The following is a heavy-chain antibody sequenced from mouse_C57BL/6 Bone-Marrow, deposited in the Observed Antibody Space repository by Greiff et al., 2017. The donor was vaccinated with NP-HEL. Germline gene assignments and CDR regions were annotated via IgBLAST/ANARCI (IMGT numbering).Heavy chain of an antibody. V-gene: IGHV5-15*04. D-gene: IGHD3-1*01. CDR3: ARHEGYDYYAMDY. CDR2: ISNLAYSI. J-gene: IGHJ4*01. CDR1: GFTFSDYG. Sequence: EVMLVESGGGLVQPGGSLKLSCAASGFTFSDYGMAWVRQAPRKGPEWVAFISNLAYSIYYADTVTGRFTNTRENAKNTLYLEMSRLRSEDTAMYYCARHEGYDYYAMDYWGQGTSVTVSS.